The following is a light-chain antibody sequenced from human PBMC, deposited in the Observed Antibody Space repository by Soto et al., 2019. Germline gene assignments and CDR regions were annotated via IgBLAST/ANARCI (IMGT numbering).Light chain of an antibody. CDR1: QSLLHSNGYNY. CDR2: LGS. Sequence: DIVMTQSPLSLPVTPGEPASISCRSSQSLLHSNGYNYLDWYLQKPGQSPQLLIYLGSNRASGVPNRCSSSGSGTDFTLKISRVEAEDVGVYYCMQARHPKTFGQGTKLEIK. CDR3: MQARHPKT. V-gene: IGKV2-28*01. J-gene: IGKJ2*01.